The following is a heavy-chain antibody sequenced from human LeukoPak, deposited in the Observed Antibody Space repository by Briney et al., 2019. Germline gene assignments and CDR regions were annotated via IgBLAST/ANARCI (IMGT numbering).Heavy chain of an antibody. CDR1: GFIFSSYG. Sequence: GGSLRLSCSAPGFIFSSYGMHWVRQAPGKGLEWVAAISSDGSNKYYADSVKGRLTISRDNPKNTLYLEMNSLRAEDTAVYFCAKDGVFRQWLGGWQDYWGQGTLVTVSS. J-gene: IGHJ4*02. CDR3: AKDGVFRQWLGGWQDY. D-gene: IGHD6-19*01. V-gene: IGHV3-30*18. CDR2: ISSDGSNK.